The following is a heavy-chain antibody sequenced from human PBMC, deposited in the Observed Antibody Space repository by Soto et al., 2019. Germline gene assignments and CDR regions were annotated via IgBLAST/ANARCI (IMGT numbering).Heavy chain of an antibody. V-gene: IGHV1-2*02. CDR3: AREAPSRFDQRYFAL. CDR1: GYTFTGHF. Sequence: QVQLVQSGAEVQKPGASVKVSCKASGYTFTGHFMHWVRQAPGQGLEWMGLINPHSGGAKPAQKFQGRVTMTTDTSTNTAYLELPRLRFDDTAVYYCAREAPSRFDQRYFALWGRGTLVSVSS. D-gene: IGHD3-10*01. J-gene: IGHJ2*01. CDR2: INPHSGGA.